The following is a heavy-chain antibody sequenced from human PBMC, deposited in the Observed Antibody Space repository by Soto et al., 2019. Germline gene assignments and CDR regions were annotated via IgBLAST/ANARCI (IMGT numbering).Heavy chain of an antibody. D-gene: IGHD2-2*01. V-gene: IGHV4-30-2*01. J-gene: IGHJ5*02. CDR3: ARVPDR. CDR1: VGSITSGGYS. Sequence: QLQLQESGSGLVKPSQTLSPTGPVFVGSITSGGYSWSWIRQPPGKGLGWMGYIYHSGSTYYNPSLKSRVTISVDRSKTQFSLKLSSVTAADTAVYYCARVPDRWGQGTLVTVSS. CDR2: IYHSGST.